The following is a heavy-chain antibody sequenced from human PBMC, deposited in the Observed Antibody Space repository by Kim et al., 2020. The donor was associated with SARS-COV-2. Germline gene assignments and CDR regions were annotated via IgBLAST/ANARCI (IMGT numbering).Heavy chain of an antibody. Sequence: SETLSLTCAVYGGSFSGYYWSWIRQPPGKGLEWIGEINHSGSTNYNPSLKSRVTISVDTSKNQFSLKLSSVTAADTAVYYCARLPDLDIVESYYFDYWGQGTLVTVSS. CDR2: INHSGST. J-gene: IGHJ4*02. CDR1: GGSFSGYY. V-gene: IGHV4-34*01. CDR3: ARLPDLDIVESYYFDY. D-gene: IGHD2-15*01.